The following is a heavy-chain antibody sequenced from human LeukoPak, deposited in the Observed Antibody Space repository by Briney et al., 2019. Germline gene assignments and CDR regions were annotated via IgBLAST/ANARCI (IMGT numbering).Heavy chain of an antibody. D-gene: IGHD3-3*01. J-gene: IGHJ6*03. CDR2: ISSSSSYI. CDR1: GFTFSSYS. Sequence: GGSLRLSCAASGFTFSSYSMNWVRQAPGKGLEWVSSISSSSSYIYYAGSVKGRFTISRDNSKNTLYLQMNSLRAEDTAVYYCAKDGSIFGVANYYYYMDVWGKGTTVTVSS. CDR3: AKDGSIFGVANYYYYMDV. V-gene: IGHV3-21*01.